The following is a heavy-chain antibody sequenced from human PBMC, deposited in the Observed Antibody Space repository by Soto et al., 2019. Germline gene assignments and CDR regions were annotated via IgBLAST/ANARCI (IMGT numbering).Heavy chain of an antibody. V-gene: IGHV1-18*01. Sequence: ASVKVSSKASGYTFSSYGYAWVRQAPGQGLEWMGWISPYNGNTNYAQKFQDRVTMTTDTSTSTAYMELRSLRSNDTAVYYCARGWVGSGYDPWGQGTLVTVSS. CDR1: GYTFSSYG. D-gene: IGHD5-12*01. CDR2: ISPYNGNT. CDR3: ARGWVGSGYDP. J-gene: IGHJ5*02.